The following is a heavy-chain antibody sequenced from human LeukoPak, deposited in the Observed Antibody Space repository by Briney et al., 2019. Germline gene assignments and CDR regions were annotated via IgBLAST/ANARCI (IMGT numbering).Heavy chain of an antibody. D-gene: IGHD2-8*01. CDR2: INTNTGNP. V-gene: IGHV7-4-1*02. J-gene: IGHJ5*02. CDR3: ARKVRGYCTNGVCLDWFDP. Sequence: ASVKVSCKASGYTFTSYAMNWVRQAPGQGLEWMGWINTNTGNPTYAQGFTGRFVFSLDTSVSTAYLQISSLKAEDTAVYYCARKVRGYCTNGVCLDWFDPWGQGTLVTVSS. CDR1: GYTFTSYA.